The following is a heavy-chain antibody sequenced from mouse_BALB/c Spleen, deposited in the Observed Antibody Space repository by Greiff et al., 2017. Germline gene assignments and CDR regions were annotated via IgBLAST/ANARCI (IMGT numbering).Heavy chain of an antibody. J-gene: IGHJ4*01. Sequence: ESGPGLVKPSQSLSLTCTVTGYSITSDYAWNWIRQFPGNKLEWMGYISYSGSTSYNPSLKSRISITRDTSKNQFFLQLNSVTTEDTATYYCARYLLSYYAMDYWGQGTSVTVSS. CDR1: GYSITSDYA. V-gene: IGHV3-2*02. D-gene: IGHD5-1*01. CDR2: ISYSGST. CDR3: ARYLLSYYAMDY.